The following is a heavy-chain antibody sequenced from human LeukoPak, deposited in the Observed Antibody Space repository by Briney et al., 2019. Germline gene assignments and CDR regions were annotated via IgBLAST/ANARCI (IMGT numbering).Heavy chain of an antibody. V-gene: IGHV4-39*07. J-gene: IGHJ6*03. D-gene: IGHD5-18*01. CDR2: IYYSGIT. CDR1: GGSIRSISYY. CDR3: ARQGYSYGSIHYYYYMDV. Sequence: PSETLSLTCTVSGGSIRSISYYWGWIRQPPGKGLEWIGSIYYSGITYYNPSLKSRVTISVDTSKNQFSLKLSSVTAADTAVYYCARQGYSYGSIHYYYYMDVWGKGTTVTVSS.